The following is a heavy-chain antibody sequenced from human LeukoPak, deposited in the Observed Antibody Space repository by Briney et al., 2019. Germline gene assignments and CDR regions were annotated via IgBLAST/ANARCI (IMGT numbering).Heavy chain of an antibody. CDR3: ARGYSSGWYFDY. J-gene: IGHJ4*02. CDR1: GYTFTTAA. D-gene: IGHD6-19*01. V-gene: IGHV1-3*01. Sequence: ASVKVSCKASGYTFTTAAIHWARQAPGQSLEWMGWINGGNGNTKYSQKFQDRVTFTRDTSASTVYKELSGLRSEDTAVYYCARGYSSGWYFDYWGQGTLVTVSS. CDR2: INGGNGNT.